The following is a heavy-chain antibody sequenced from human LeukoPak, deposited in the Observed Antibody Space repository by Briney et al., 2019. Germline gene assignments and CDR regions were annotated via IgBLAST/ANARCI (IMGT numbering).Heavy chain of an antibody. CDR1: GDSISDYY. D-gene: IGHD2-21*02. J-gene: IGHJ3*02. V-gene: IGHV4-4*07. CDR2: IYTNGIT. CDR3: ARGVMTAIFAFDI. Sequence: SETLSLTCTVSGDSISDYYWSWIRQPAGKGLELIGRIYTNGITNYNPSLKSRVTTSVDTSKNQLSLRLSSVTAADTAVYYCARGVMTAIFAFDIWGQGTLVTVSS.